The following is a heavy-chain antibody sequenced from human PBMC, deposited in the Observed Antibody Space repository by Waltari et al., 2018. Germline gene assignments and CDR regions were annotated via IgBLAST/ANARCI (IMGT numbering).Heavy chain of an antibody. D-gene: IGHD4-4*01. V-gene: IGHV3-7*01. Sequence: EVQLVESGGGLVQPGGSLRLSCPASGFTFSRYWMTWVRQAPGKGLEWVANIKQDGSEKYYVDSVKGRFTISRDNAKNSLYLQMNSLRAEDTAVYYCARDFPARPPSNFDYWGQGTLVTVSS. CDR1: GFTFSRYW. CDR2: IKQDGSEK. J-gene: IGHJ4*02. CDR3: ARDFPARPPSNFDY.